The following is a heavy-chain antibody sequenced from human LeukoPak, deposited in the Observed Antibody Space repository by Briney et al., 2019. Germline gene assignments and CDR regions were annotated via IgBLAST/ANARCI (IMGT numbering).Heavy chain of an antibody. D-gene: IGHD7-27*01. CDR3: VRDPGWGAIDY. V-gene: IGHV3-7*01. J-gene: IGHJ4*02. Sequence: QPGGSLRLSCAASGFTFSNFWMSWVRQAPGKGLEWVADIKEDGSTILFVDSMRGRFTISRDNAMNSLYLQMSSLRVEDTGVYYCVRDPGWGAIDYWGRGILVTVTS. CDR2: IKEDGSTI. CDR1: GFTFSNFW.